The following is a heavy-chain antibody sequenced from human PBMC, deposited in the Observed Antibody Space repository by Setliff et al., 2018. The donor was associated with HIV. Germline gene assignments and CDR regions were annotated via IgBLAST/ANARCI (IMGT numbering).Heavy chain of an antibody. CDR2: IFDSGTT. CDR3: ARDQFQGAAAGTVPPDY. Sequence: SETLSLTCSVSGGSISSSGYYWSWIRQHPGKGLEWIGYIFDSGTTKYNPSVTSRVTISVDASKNQFFLQLISVTAADTAVYYCARDQFQGAAAGTVPPDYWGQGTLVTVS. D-gene: IGHD6-13*01. CDR1: GGSISSSGYY. J-gene: IGHJ4*02. V-gene: IGHV4-61*08.